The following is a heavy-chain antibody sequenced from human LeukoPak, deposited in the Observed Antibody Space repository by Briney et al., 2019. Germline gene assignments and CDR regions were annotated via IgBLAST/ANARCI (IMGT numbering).Heavy chain of an antibody. D-gene: IGHD3-9*01. V-gene: IGHV1-46*01. J-gene: IGHJ6*02. CDR2: INPRSDST. CDR1: GYTFTRYY. Sequence: GASVKVSCKASGYTFTRYYILCVRQAPGQGLEWMGIINPRSDSTSYAQKFQGRVTLTRDTSTSTVYMELRSLRSEDTAVYYCARGLDCDVLTGPGYGTDVWGQGTTVSVSS. CDR3: ARGLDCDVLTGPGYGTDV.